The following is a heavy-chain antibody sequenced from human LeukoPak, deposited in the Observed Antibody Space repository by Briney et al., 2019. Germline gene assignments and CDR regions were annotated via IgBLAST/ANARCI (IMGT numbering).Heavy chain of an antibody. Sequence: GGSLRLSCAASGFTFSSYDMHWVRQAPGKGLEWVSLITWDGGSTYYADSVKGRFTISRDNAKNSLYLQMNSLRAEDTALYYCAKPSSTVPYYFDYWGQGTLVTVSS. J-gene: IGHJ4*02. CDR2: ITWDGGST. V-gene: IGHV3-43D*04. CDR1: GFTFSSYD. D-gene: IGHD4-17*01. CDR3: AKPSSTVPYYFDY.